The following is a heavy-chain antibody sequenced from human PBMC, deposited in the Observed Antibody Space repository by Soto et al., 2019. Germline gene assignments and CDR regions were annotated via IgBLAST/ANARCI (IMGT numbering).Heavy chain of an antibody. J-gene: IGHJ5*02. D-gene: IGHD5-12*01. CDR2: ISAYNGNT. Sequence: ASVKVSCKASGYTFTSYGISWVRQAPGQGLEWMGWISAYNGNTNYAQKLQGRVTMTTDTSTSTAYMELRSLRSDDTAVYYCARDRIVATSSNWFDPWGQGTLVTVSS. CDR1: GYTFTSYG. V-gene: IGHV1-18*01. CDR3: ARDRIVATSSNWFDP.